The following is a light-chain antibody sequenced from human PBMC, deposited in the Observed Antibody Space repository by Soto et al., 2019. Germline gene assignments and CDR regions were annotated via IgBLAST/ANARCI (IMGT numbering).Light chain of an antibody. CDR3: CSYTTKTLGI. CDR2: GVT. Sequence: QSVLIQPASVSGSPGQSITVSCFGISSDVDTFNYVSWYQQHPGKAPKLIIYGVTTRPSGVSTRFSGSLSGNTASLTISGLQADDEADYYCCSYTTKTLGIFGGGTQLTVL. J-gene: IGLJ2*01. V-gene: IGLV2-14*03. CDR1: SSDVDTFNY.